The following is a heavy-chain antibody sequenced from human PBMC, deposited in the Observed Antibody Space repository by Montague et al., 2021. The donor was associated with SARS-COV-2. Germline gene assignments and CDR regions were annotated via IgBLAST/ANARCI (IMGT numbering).Heavy chain of an antibody. CDR3: ARHVTFGGVVVALDY. CDR1: GASISSSENS. J-gene: IGHJ4*02. Sequence: SETLSLTCTVSGASISSSENSWGWIRQSPGKGLEWFGSIFYSGTTYFNPSLRSRIAISVDTSMNQFSLKVTSVTAADTAVYYCARHVTFGGVVVALDYWGQGHLVPVSS. V-gene: IGHV4-39*01. CDR2: IFYSGTT. D-gene: IGHD3-16*02.